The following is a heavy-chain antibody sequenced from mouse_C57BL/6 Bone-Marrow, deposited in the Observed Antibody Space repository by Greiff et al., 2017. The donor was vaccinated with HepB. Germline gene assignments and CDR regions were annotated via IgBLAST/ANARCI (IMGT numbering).Heavy chain of an antibody. J-gene: IGHJ1*03. D-gene: IGHD2-3*01. Sequence: QVQLQQSGAELVRPGASVKLSCKASGYTFTDYYINWVKQRPGQGLEWIARIYPGSGNTYYNEKFKGKATLTAEKSSSTAYMQLSSLTSEDSAVYFCARTPFDGYYWYFDVWGTGTTVTVSS. V-gene: IGHV1-76*01. CDR2: IYPGSGNT. CDR1: GYTFTDYY. CDR3: ARTPFDGYYWYFDV.